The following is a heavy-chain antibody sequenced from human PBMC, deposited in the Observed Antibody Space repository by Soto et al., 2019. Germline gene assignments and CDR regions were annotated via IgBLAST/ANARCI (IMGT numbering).Heavy chain of an antibody. CDR2: IYHSGYT. J-gene: IGHJ5*02. CDR1: GGSISSGGYA. Sequence: SETLSITCAVSGGSISSGGYAWNWIRQPPGKGLEWIGYIYHSGYTSYNPSLKNRVTISVDKSKNQFSLTLSFVTAADTAVYYCARDSLTGNYFDPWGQGTLVTVSS. V-gene: IGHV4-30-2*01. CDR3: ARDSLTGNYFDP. D-gene: IGHD1-7*01.